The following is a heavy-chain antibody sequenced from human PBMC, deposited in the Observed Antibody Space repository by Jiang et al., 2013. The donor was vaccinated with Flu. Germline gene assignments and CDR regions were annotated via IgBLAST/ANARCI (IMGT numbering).Heavy chain of an antibody. Sequence: SGAEVKKPGSSVKVSCKASGGIFSSHVFTWVRQAPGQGLEWMGGILPILGTANYVQNFQGRVTITADESTDTAYLELSRLRFEDTAVYYCAILWADAFDVWGQGSMVTVSS. V-gene: IGHV1-69*01. CDR1: GGIFSSHV. CDR2: ILPILGTA. J-gene: IGHJ3*01. CDR3: AILWADAFDV. D-gene: IGHD3-10*01.